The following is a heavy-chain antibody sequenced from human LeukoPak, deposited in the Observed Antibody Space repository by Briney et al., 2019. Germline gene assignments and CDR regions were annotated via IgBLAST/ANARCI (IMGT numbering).Heavy chain of an antibody. V-gene: IGHV4-59*01. Sequence: SETLSLTCTVSGGSISSYYWSWIRQPPGKALEWIGYIYYTGKTYYNPSLEGRVTILVDTSRNHFSVKLSSVTAADTAVYYCARSQNYYGSGDYWSQGTLVTVSS. CDR2: IYYTGKT. D-gene: IGHD3-10*01. CDR3: ARSQNYYGSGDY. CDR1: GGSISSYY. J-gene: IGHJ4*02.